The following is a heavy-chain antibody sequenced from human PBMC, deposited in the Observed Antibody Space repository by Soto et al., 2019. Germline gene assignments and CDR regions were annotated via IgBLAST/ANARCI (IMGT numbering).Heavy chain of an antibody. D-gene: IGHD5-12*01. J-gene: IGHJ4*02. Sequence: EVQLVESGGGLVQTGGSLRLSCAASGFTFSSYWMSWVRQAPGKGLEWVANIKQDGSEKYYVDSVKGRFTISRDNAKNSLYLQMNSLRAEDTAVYYCARESVGYVRTFNFDYWGQGNLVTVSS. CDR2: IKQDGSEK. V-gene: IGHV3-7*01. CDR3: ARESVGYVRTFNFDY. CDR1: GFTFSSYW.